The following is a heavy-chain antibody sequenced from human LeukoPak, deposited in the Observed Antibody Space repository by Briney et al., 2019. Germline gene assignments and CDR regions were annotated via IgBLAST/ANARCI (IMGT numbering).Heavy chain of an antibody. D-gene: IGHD3-22*01. CDR2: IKQDGSEK. V-gene: IGHV3-7*01. CDR3: AKDLLDYYDSSGYLFDY. Sequence: GGSLRLSCAASGFTFSSYWMSWVRRAPGKGLEWVANIKQDGSEKYYADSVKGRFTISRDNSKNTLYLQMNSLRAEDTAVYYCAKDLLDYYDSSGYLFDYWGQGTPVTVSS. CDR1: GFTFSSYW. J-gene: IGHJ4*02.